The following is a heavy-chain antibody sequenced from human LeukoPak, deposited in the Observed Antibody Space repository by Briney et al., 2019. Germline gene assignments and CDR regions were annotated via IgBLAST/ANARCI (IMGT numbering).Heavy chain of an antibody. CDR3: ARDRGTYGSGSPANNWFDP. CDR1: GGSISSGSYY. J-gene: IGHJ5*02. V-gene: IGHV4-61*02. CDR2: IYTSGST. Sequence: PSETLSLTCTVSGGSISSGSYYWSWIRQPAGKGLEWIGRIYTSGSTNYNPSLKSRVTISVDTSKNQFSLKLSSVTAADTAVYYCARDRGTYGSGSPANNWFDPWGQGTLVTVSS. D-gene: IGHD3-10*01.